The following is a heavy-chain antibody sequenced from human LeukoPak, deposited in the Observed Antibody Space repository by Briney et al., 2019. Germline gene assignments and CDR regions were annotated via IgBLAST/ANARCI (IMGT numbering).Heavy chain of an antibody. J-gene: IGHJ5*02. CDR1: GFTFSIYA. V-gene: IGHV3-23*01. Sequence: PGGSLRLSCAASGFTFSIYAMSWVRQAPGKGLEWVSTISGSGDNTYYAESVKGRFTISRDNSKNRLYLKMNSLRAEDTAVYYCAKESTVTPGSVNWFDPGAREPWSPSPQ. D-gene: IGHD4-17*01. CDR3: AKESTVTPGSVNWFDP. CDR2: ISGSGDNT.